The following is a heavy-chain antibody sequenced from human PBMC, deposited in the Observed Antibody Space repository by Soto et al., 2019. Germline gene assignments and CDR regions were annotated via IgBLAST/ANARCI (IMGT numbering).Heavy chain of an antibody. V-gene: IGHV4-4*02. CDR2: ISHSGTV. J-gene: IGHJ4*02. CDR1: SVSITRSNW. CDR3: ARDYDGFDY. D-gene: IGHD3-16*01. Sequence: QVRLQESGPGLVKPSETVSLTCDVSSVSITRSNWWTWVRQPPGKGLEWIGKISHSGTVNYNATLRSRVTISVDKPKNQLSLKLMSVTAADTAVYYCARDYDGFDYWGQGILVTVSS.